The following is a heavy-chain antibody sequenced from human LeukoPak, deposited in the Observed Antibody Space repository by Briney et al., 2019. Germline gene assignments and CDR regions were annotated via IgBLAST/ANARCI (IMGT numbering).Heavy chain of an antibody. CDR3: ASAPSSSGYNMDFDY. Sequence: GAPLLTSCKGSGSSFTSYWISGLRQLPGKGLEWMGRIDPSDSYNNYSPSFQGHVTISADKSISTAYLQWSSLKDSDTAMYYCASAPSSSGYNMDFDYWGQGTLVTVSS. V-gene: IGHV5-10-1*01. CDR1: GSSFTSYW. J-gene: IGHJ4*02. CDR2: IDPSDSYN. D-gene: IGHD3-10*01.